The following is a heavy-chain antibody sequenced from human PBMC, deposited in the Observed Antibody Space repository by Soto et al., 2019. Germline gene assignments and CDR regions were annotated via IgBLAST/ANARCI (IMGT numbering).Heavy chain of an antibody. V-gene: IGHV4-39*01. CDR3: ASCLVVAAILDAFDI. J-gene: IGHJ3*02. CDR2: IYYSGST. D-gene: IGHD2-15*01. CDR1: GGSISSSSYY. Sequence: ASETLSLTCTVSGGSISSSSYYWGWIRQPQGKGLEWIGSIYYSGSTYYDPSLKSRVTISVDTSKNQFSLKLSSVTAADTAVYYCASCLVVAAILDAFDIWGQGTMVTVSS.